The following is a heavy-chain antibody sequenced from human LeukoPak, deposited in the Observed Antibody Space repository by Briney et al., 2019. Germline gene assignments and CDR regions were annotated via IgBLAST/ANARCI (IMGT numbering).Heavy chain of an antibody. D-gene: IGHD3-16*01. CDR3: ARVKAFSGGLDAFDI. CDR2: IYYSGST. CDR1: GGSISSYY. J-gene: IGHJ3*02. Sequence: SETLSLTCTVSGGSISSYYWSWIRQPPGKGLEWIGYIYYSGSTNYNPSLTSRVTISVDTSKNQFSLKLSSVTAADTAVYYCARVKAFSGGLDAFDIWGQGTMVTVSS. V-gene: IGHV4-59*01.